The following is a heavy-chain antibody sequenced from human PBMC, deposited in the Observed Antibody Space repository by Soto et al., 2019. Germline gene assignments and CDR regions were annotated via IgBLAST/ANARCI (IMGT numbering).Heavy chain of an antibody. J-gene: IGHJ4*02. CDR3: ATAHYDFWSGFSQKYYFDY. CDR2: INHSGGT. Sequence: SETLSLTCAVYGGSFSGYYRNWIRQSPGKGLEWIGDINHSGGTNYNPSLKSRVTISLDTSKNQFSLRLSSVTAADTAVYYCATAHYDFWSGFSQKYYFDYWGQGTQVTVSS. D-gene: IGHD3-3*01. CDR1: GGSFSGYY. V-gene: IGHV4-34*01.